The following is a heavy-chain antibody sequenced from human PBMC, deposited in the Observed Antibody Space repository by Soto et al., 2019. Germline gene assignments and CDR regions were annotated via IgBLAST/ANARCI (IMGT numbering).Heavy chain of an antibody. CDR2: ISGSGGST. V-gene: IGHV3-23*01. CDR3: AKVPYCSGGSCYSGFDY. J-gene: IGHJ4*02. CDR1: GFTFRDYA. D-gene: IGHD2-15*01. Sequence: PGGSLRLSCMASGFTFRDYAISWFRQAPGKGLEWVSAISGSGGSTYYADSVKGRFTISRDNSKNTLYLQMDSLRAEDTAVYYCAKVPYCSGGSCYSGFDYWGQGTLVTVSS.